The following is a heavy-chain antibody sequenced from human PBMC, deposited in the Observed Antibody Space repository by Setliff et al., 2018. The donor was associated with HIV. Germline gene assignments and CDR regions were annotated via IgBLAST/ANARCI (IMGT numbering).Heavy chain of an antibody. CDR2: IYHSRGT. J-gene: IGHJ4*02. CDR3: ARDFVHLTNYYDSDRYVY. Sequence: PSETLSLTCAVSGYSISSGYYWGWIRQPPGKGLQWIGSIYHSRGTYYNPSLKSRVTMSVDTSKNQFSLKLTSVTAADTAVYYCARDFVHLTNYYDSDRYVYWGQGTLVTVSS. CDR1: GYSISSGYY. D-gene: IGHD3-22*01. V-gene: IGHV4-38-2*02.